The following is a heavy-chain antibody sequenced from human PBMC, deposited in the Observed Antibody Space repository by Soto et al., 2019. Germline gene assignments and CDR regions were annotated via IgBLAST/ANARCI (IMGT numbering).Heavy chain of an antibody. D-gene: IGHD6-13*01. CDR3: ARTAAAGIPYYFDY. CDR2: IYYSGST. CDR1: GGSVSSGSYY. J-gene: IGHJ4*02. V-gene: IGHV4-61*01. Sequence: SETLSLTCTVSGGSVSSGSYYWSWIRQPPGKGLEWIGYIYYSGSTNYNPSLKSRVTISVDTSKNQFSLKLSSVTAADTAVYYCARTAAAGIPYYFDYWGQGTLVTVSS.